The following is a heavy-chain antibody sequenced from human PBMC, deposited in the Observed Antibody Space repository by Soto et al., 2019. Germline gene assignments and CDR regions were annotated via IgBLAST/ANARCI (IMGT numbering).Heavy chain of an antibody. CDR3: AMVDNYVTPTPQDV. V-gene: IGHV1-18*01. Sequence: QVQLVQSGDEVRKPGSSVKVSCKASGYIFVNYGIAWVHKAPGQGLEWMGWISPYSGKTHYASKVQGRLTMTTDTSTSTAYRALGSLKSDDTAVYYCAMVDNYVTPTPQDVWGKGTTVTVSS. CDR1: GYIFVNYG. J-gene: IGHJ6*03. D-gene: IGHD3-16*01. CDR2: ISPYSGKT.